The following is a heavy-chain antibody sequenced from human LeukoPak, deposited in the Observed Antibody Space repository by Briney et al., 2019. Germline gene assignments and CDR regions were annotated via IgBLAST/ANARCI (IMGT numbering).Heavy chain of an antibody. CDR1: GFTFSSYR. Sequence: GGSLRLSCAASGFTFSSYRINWVRQAPGKGLEWVSTVSGSSSYIYYADSVKGRFSISRDNAKYSVYLQMNSLRAEDTAVYYCATELALAGTFDYWGQGTLVTVSS. CDR2: VSGSSSYI. CDR3: ATELALAGTFDY. D-gene: IGHD6-19*01. V-gene: IGHV3-21*01. J-gene: IGHJ4*02.